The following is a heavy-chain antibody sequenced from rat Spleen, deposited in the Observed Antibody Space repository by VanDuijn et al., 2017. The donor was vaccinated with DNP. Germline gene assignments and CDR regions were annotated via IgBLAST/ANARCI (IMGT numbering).Heavy chain of an antibody. CDR3: VRQGPGVPYYFDY. V-gene: IGHV2-1*01. CDR2: IWSGGST. J-gene: IGHJ2*01. CDR1: GFSLLSSS. D-gene: IGHD1-4*01. Sequence: QVQLKESGPGLVQPSETLSLTCSVSGFSLLSSSVHWVRQPPGKGLEWVGAIWSGGSTDYNSTLKSRLSISRDTSKSQVFLKMISLQTDDTAIYFCVRQGPGVPYYFDYWGQGVMVTVSS.